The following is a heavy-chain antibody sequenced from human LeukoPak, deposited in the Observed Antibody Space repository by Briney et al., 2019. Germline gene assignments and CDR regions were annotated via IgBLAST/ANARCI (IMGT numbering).Heavy chain of an antibody. Sequence: GGSLRLSCAASGFTFSNYAMSWVRQAPGKGLEWVSAINGIGTTTYYADSVRGRFTISRDNSKNMLYLQMNSLRAEDTALYYCAEPVSDSSTSRTPWGQGTLVTVSS. CDR1: GFTFSNYA. J-gene: IGHJ5*02. CDR2: INGIGTTT. CDR3: AEPVSDSSTSRTP. D-gene: IGHD2/OR15-2a*01. V-gene: IGHV3-23*01.